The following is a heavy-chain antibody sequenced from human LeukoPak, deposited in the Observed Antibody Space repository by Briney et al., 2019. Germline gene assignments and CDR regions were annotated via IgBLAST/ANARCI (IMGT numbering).Heavy chain of an antibody. CDR3: AQGAYCSGASCYHHFDY. CDR2: ISTNGGST. V-gene: IGHV3-23*01. Sequence: PGGSLRLSCAASGFSFSNYGMSWVRQAPGKGLEWVSIISTNGGSTYYADSVKGRFTMSRDNSENTLYLQMNSLRAEDTAVYYCAQGAYCSGASCYHHFDYWGQGTLVTVSS. D-gene: IGHD2-15*01. CDR1: GFSFSNYG. J-gene: IGHJ4*02.